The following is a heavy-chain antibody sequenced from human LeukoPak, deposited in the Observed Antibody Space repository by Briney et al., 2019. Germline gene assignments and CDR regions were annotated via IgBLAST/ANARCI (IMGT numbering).Heavy chain of an antibody. CDR3: ARDLSDCSSTSCYSSYYY. Sequence: GGSLRLSCAASGFTFSSYSMNSVRQDPGKGLEWVSSISSSSSYIYYADSVKGRFTIARDNAKNSLYLQMNSLRAEDTAVYYCARDLSDCSSTSCYSSYYYWGQGTLVTVSS. CDR1: GFTFSSYS. J-gene: IGHJ4*02. D-gene: IGHD2-2*01. V-gene: IGHV3-21*01. CDR2: ISSSSSYI.